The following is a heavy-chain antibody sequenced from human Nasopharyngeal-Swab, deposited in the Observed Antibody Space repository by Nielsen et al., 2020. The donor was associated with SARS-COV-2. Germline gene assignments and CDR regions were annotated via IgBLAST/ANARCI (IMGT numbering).Heavy chain of an antibody. D-gene: IGHD5-24*01. Sequence: GGSLRLSCEASGFTFSSYEMNWVRQAPGKGLEWVSYISSSGSTIYYADSVKGRFTISRDNAKNSLYLQMNSLRAEDTAVYYCARLRRDGYNVRALYFDYWGQGTLVTVSS. CDR1: GFTFSSYE. CDR2: ISSSGSTI. V-gene: IGHV3-48*03. CDR3: ARLRRDGYNVRALYFDY. J-gene: IGHJ4*02.